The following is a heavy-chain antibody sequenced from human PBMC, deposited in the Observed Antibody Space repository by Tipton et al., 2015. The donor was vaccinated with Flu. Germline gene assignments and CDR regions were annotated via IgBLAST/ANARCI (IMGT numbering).Heavy chain of an antibody. J-gene: IGHJ3*02. CDR1: GFTFSNAW. CDR2: IKSKTDGGTT. Sequence: SLRLSCAASGFTFSNAWMSWVRQAPGKGLEWVGRIKSKTDGGTTDYAAPVKGRFTISRDDSKKTLYLQMNSLKTEDTAVYYCTTGRSSAAGSWGAFDIWGQGTMVTVSS. CDR3: TTGRSSAAGSWGAFDI. V-gene: IGHV3-15*01. D-gene: IGHD6-13*01.